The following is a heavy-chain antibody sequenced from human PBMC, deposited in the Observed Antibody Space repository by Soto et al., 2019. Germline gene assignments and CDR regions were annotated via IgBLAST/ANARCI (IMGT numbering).Heavy chain of an antibody. J-gene: IGHJ4*02. CDR1: GFTFSNAW. Sequence: PGGSLRLSCAASGFTFSNAWMSWVRQAPGKGLEWVGRIKSKTDGGTTDYAAPVKGRFTISRDDSKNTLYLQMNSLKTEDTAVYYCTASITMIVVAPVGYWGQGTLVTVSS. V-gene: IGHV3-15*01. CDR2: IKSKTDGGTT. CDR3: TASITMIVVAPVGY. D-gene: IGHD3-22*01.